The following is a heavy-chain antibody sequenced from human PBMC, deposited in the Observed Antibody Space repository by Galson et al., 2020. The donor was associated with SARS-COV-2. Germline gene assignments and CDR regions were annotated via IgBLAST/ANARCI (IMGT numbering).Heavy chain of an antibody. J-gene: IGHJ5*02. V-gene: IGHV4-30-4*07. CDR1: GGSISSGGYS. CDR2: IYYSGST. D-gene: IGHD5-18*01. Sequence: SETLSLTCAVSGGSISSGGYSWSWIRQPPGKGLEWIGYIYYSGSTYYNPSLKSRVTISVDTSKNQFSLKLSSVTAADTAGYYCARGEYTAMVEWFDPWGQGTLVTVSS. CDR3: ARGEYTAMVEWFDP.